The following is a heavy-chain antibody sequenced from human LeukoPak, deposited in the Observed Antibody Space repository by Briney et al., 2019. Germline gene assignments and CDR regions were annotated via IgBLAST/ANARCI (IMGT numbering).Heavy chain of an antibody. D-gene: IGHD6-19*01. CDR1: GFTFSSYG. J-gene: IGHJ4*02. CDR2: ISYDGSNK. CDR3: AKGRGSSGFLFFVTDDY. V-gene: IGHV3-30*18. Sequence: GRSLRLSCAAPGFTFSSYGMHWVRQAPGKGLEWVAVISYDGSNKYYADSVKGRFTISRDNSKNTLYLQMNSLRAEDTAVYYCAKGRGSSGFLFFVTDDYWGQGTLVTVSS.